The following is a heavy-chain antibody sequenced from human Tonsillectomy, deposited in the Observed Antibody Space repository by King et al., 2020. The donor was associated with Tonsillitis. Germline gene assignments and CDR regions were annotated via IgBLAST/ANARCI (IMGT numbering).Heavy chain of an antibody. CDR3: ARDYYYYESSGSYPVSFQQKQSSDC. CDR2: ISYDGSNK. CDR1: GFSFNNYA. V-gene: IGHV3-30*04. J-gene: IGHJ4*02. Sequence: QLVQSGGGVVQPGRSLRLSCAASGFSFNNYAMHWVRQAPGKGLEWVAVISYDGSNKYYADSVKGRFTISRDNSKNTLYLQMNSLRAEDTAVYFCARDYYYYESSGSYPVSFQQKQSSDCWGQGTLVIVS. D-gene: IGHD3-22*01.